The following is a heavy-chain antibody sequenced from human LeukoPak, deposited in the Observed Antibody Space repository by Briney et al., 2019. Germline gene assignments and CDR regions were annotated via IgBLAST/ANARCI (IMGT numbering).Heavy chain of an antibody. Sequence: GGPLRLSCAASGFTFSCYEINWARGAPGKGLEGFLSISSRSNYVYYADSVKGRFTISRENAKNSLYLQMNSLSAEDTAVYYCARSSPYSSSWYSAFDIWGQGTMVTVSS. CDR2: ISSRSNYV. J-gene: IGHJ3*02. CDR3: ARSSPYSSSWYSAFDI. CDR1: GFTFSCYE. D-gene: IGHD6-13*01. V-gene: IGHV3-21*01.